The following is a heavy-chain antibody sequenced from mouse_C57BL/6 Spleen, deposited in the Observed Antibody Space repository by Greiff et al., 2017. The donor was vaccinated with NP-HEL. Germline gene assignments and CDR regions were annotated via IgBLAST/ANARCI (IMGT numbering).Heavy chain of an antibody. Sequence: VKLMESGAELVKPGASVKISCKASGYAFSSYWMNWVKQRPGKGLEWIGQIYPGDGDTNYNGKFKGKATLTADKSSSTAYMQLSSLTSEDSAVYFCACITTVVAIRFYAMDYWGQGTSVTVSS. D-gene: IGHD1-1*01. CDR1: GYAFSSYW. V-gene: IGHV1-80*01. CDR2: IYPGDGDT. J-gene: IGHJ4*01. CDR3: ACITTVVAIRFYAMDY.